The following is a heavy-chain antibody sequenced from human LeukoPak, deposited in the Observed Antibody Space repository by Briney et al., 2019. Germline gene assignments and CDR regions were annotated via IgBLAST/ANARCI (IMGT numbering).Heavy chain of an antibody. CDR2: INHSGST. Sequence: SETLSLTCAVYGGSFSGYYWSWIRQPPGKGLEWIGEINHSGSTNYNPSLKSRVTISVDTSKNQFSLKLSSVTAADTAVYYCARGGIYGAIPPFWYFDYWGQGTPVTVSS. CDR3: ARGGIYGAIPPFWYFDY. CDR1: GGSFSGYY. D-gene: IGHD4-17*01. J-gene: IGHJ4*02. V-gene: IGHV4-34*01.